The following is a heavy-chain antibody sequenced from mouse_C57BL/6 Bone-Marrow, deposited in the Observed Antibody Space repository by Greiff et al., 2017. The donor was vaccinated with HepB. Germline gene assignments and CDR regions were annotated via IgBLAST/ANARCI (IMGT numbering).Heavy chain of an antibody. V-gene: IGHV2-2*01. CDR2: IWSGGST. J-gene: IGHJ3*01. CDR3: APHYYGRKDWFAY. CDR1: GFSLTSYG. D-gene: IGHD1-1*01. Sequence: VQLQQSGPGLVQPSQRLSITCTVSGFSLTSYGVHWVRQSPGKGLEWLGVIWSGGSTDYNAAFISRLSISKDNSKSQVFFKMNSLQADDTAIYYCAPHYYGRKDWFAYWGQGTLVTVSA.